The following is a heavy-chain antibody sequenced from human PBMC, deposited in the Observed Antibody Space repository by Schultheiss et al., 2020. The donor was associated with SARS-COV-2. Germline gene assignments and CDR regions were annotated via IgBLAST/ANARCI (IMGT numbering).Heavy chain of an antibody. D-gene: IGHD3-9*01. V-gene: IGHV3-9*01. CDR3: AKAQNYDILTGFSY. CDR1: GFTFDDYA. J-gene: IGHJ4*02. CDR2: ISWNSYSI. Sequence: GGSLRLSCAASGFTFDDYAIHWVRQAPGKGLEWVSGISWNSYSIGYADSVKGRFTISRDNAKKSLYLHMNSLRAEDTALYYCAKAQNYDILTGFSYWGQGTLVTVSS.